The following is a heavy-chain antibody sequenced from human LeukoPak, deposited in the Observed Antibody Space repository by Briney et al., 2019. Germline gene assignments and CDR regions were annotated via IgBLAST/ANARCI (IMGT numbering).Heavy chain of an antibody. CDR3: ARTPPYYYDSSGYFVFDY. CDR1: GGSISSYY. Sequence: SETLSLTCTVSGGSISSYYWSWIRQPPGKGLEWIGYIYYSGSTNYNPSLKSRVTISVDTSKNQFSLKLSSVTAADTAVYYCARTPPYYYDSSGYFVFDYWGQGTLVTVSS. CDR2: IYYSGST. V-gene: IGHV4-59*01. J-gene: IGHJ4*02. D-gene: IGHD3-22*01.